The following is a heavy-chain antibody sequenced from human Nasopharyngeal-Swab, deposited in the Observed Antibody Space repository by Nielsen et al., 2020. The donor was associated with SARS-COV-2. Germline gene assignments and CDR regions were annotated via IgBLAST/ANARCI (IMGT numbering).Heavy chain of an antibody. CDR2: INHSGST. J-gene: IGHJ4*02. D-gene: IGHD3-22*01. V-gene: IGHV4-34*01. CDR3: ARRGYPATDY. Sequence: WIRQPPGKGLEWIGEINHSGSTNYNPSLKSRVTISVDTSKNQSSLKLSSVTAADTAVYYCARRGYPATDYWGQGTLVTVSS.